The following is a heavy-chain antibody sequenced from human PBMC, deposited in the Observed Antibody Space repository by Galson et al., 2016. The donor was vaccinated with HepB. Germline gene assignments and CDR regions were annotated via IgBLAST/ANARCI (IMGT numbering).Heavy chain of an antibody. CDR2: INLGGSAV. V-gene: IGHV3-48*04. Sequence: SLRLSCAGSGFTFSRYSMNWVRQAPGKGLEWLAAINLGGSAVYYADSVKGRFTMSRDNDKNSVSLQMDSLRGEDTAVYYCAREADFDDSTGYSPPFAYWGQGTTVTVSS. J-gene: IGHJ4*03. CDR1: GFTFSRYS. CDR3: AREADFDDSTGYSPPFAY. D-gene: IGHD4-11*01.